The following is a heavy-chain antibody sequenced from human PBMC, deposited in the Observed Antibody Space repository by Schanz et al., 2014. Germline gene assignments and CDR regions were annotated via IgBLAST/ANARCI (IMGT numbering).Heavy chain of an antibody. Sequence: LEQSGAEVKKPGSSVKVSCKASGGTFSSDTFSWVRQAPGQGLEWMGRIVPIAGITNYAQRFQGRVTITADKSSDTAYMELSSLRSEDTAVYYCAREVGLYDRGWFDPWGQGTLVTVSS. V-gene: IGHV1-69*08. CDR2: IVPIAGIT. D-gene: IGHD3-22*01. CDR3: AREVGLYDRGWFDP. J-gene: IGHJ5*02. CDR1: GGTFSSDT.